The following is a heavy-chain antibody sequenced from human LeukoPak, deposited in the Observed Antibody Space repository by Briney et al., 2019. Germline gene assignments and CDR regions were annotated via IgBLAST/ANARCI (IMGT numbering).Heavy chain of an antibody. D-gene: IGHD2-2*02. CDR1: GGSISNYY. J-gene: IGHJ4*02. CDR2: IYSSGST. Sequence: ASETLSLTCTVSGGSISNYYWNWIWQPAGKGLEWIGRIYSSGSTNCNPSLKSRVTVSVDTSKNQFSLKLSSVTAADTAVYYCARGNVYPFHLDYWGQGTLVTVSS. V-gene: IGHV4-4*07. CDR3: ARGNVYPFHLDY.